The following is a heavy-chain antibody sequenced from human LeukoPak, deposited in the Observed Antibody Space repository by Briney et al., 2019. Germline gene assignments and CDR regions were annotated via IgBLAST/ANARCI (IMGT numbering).Heavy chain of an antibody. CDR1: GFTFSSYG. D-gene: IGHD3-3*01. CDR2: ISYHGSNK. CDR3: AIAPDYDFWSGYSHFDY. J-gene: IGHJ4*02. Sequence: GRSLRLSCAASGFTFSSYGMHWVRQAPGKGLEWVALISYHGSNKYYADSVKGRFTISRDNSKNTLYLQMNSLRAEDTAVYYCAIAPDYDFWSGYSHFDYWGQGTLVTVSS. V-gene: IGHV3-30*03.